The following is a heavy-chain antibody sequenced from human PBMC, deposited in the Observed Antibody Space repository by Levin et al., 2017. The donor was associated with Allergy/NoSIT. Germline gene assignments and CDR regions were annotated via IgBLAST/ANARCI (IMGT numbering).Heavy chain of an antibody. CDR2: IYPGDSDT. J-gene: IGHJ4*02. Sequence: KVSCKGSGYRFTSYWIGWVRQMPGKGLEWMGIIYPGDSDTRYSPSFQGQVTISADKSISTAYLQWSSLKAPDTALYYCARAATAYCSGGSCYMVYFDYWGQGTLVTVSS. D-gene: IGHD2-15*01. V-gene: IGHV5-51*01. CDR1: GYRFTSYW. CDR3: ARAATAYCSGGSCYMVYFDY.